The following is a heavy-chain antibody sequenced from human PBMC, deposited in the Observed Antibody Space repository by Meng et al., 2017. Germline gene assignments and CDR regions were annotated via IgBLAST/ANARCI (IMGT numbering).Heavy chain of an antibody. Sequence: GSLRLSCAVYGGSFSGYYWSWIRQPPGKGLEWIGEINHSGSTNYNPSLKSRVTISVDTSKNQFSLKLSSVTAADTAVYSGARKSGPSRKISIAVAGPYYFDYWGQGTLVTVSS. CDR3: ARKSGPSRKISIAVAGPYYFDY. CDR2: INHSGST. CDR1: GGSFSGYY. V-gene: IGHV4-34*01. J-gene: IGHJ4*02. D-gene: IGHD6-19*01.